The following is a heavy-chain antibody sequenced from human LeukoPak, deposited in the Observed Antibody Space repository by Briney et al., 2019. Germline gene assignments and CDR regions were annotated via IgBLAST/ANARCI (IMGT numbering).Heavy chain of an antibody. CDR2: ISDSGGST. CDR1: GFTFSSYA. J-gene: IGHJ4*02. V-gene: IGHV3-23*01. Sequence: PGGSLRLSCAASGFTFSSYAMSWVRQAPGKGLEWVSAISDSGGSTYYADSVKGRFTISRDNSKNTLYLQMNSLRAEDTAVYYCAKDQVRGGAFDYWGQGTLVTVSS. CDR3: AKDQVRGGAFDY. D-gene: IGHD3-10*01.